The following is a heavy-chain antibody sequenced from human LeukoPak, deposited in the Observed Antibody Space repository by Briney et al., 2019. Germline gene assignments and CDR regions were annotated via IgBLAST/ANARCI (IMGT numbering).Heavy chain of an antibody. CDR1: GGTFSSYA. Sequence: SVKVSCKASGGTFSSYAISWVRQAPGQGLEWMGGIIPIFGTANYAQKFQGRVTITTDESTSTAYMELSSLRSEDTAVYYCAREGVHDSSGYFGSDWGQGTLVTVSS. J-gene: IGHJ4*02. CDR2: IIPIFGTA. D-gene: IGHD3-22*01. V-gene: IGHV1-69*05. CDR3: AREGVHDSSGYFGSD.